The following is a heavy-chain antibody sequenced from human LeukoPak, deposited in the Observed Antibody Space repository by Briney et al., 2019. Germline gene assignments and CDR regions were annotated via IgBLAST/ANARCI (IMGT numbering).Heavy chain of an antibody. V-gene: IGHV1-69*05. CDR3: ARGKGRFLEPDAFDI. CDR2: IIPIFGTA. Sequence: SVKVSCKASGGTFSSYAISWVRQAPGQGLEWMGRIIPIFGTANYAQKFQGRVTITTDESTSTAYMELSSLRSEDTAVYYCARGKGRFLEPDAFDIWGQGTMVTVSS. D-gene: IGHD3-3*01. J-gene: IGHJ3*02. CDR1: GGTFSSYA.